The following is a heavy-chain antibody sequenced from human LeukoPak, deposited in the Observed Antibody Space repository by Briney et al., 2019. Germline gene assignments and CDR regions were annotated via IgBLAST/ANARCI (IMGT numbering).Heavy chain of an antibody. V-gene: IGHV4-59*01. D-gene: IGHD5-18*01. CDR2: MQSSGKS. CDR1: GDSISTYH. CDR3: ARDKRHSYGRYFAH. J-gene: IGHJ4*02. Sequence: SETLSLTCSVSGDSISTYHWNWVRERPGKGLEWIGYMQSSGKSNYNPSLKSRVFMSVDTSKNQFVLNLMSVTAADTAVYYCARDKRHSYGRYFAHWGQGMLVSVSS.